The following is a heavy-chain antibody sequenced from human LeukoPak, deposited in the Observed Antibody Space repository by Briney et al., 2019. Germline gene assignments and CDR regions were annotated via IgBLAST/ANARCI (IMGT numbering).Heavy chain of an antibody. CDR3: ARAVGWLPSYFDY. J-gene: IGHJ4*02. Sequence: PGTSLSLSCAASGFTFRNYPMHWVRQAPGKGLEWVAVISPDGSNKYYAGSVKGRCTISRDNSKSSLYLQINSLGPEDTAVYYCARAVGWLPSYFDYWGQGILVTVSS. D-gene: IGHD4-23*01. CDR1: GFTFRNYP. CDR2: ISPDGSNK. V-gene: IGHV3-30-3*01.